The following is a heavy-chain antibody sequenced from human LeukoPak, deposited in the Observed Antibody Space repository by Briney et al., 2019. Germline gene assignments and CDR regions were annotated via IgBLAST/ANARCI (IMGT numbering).Heavy chain of an antibody. CDR2: IYYSGST. V-gene: IGHV4-59*01. J-gene: IGHJ4*02. D-gene: IGHD3-3*01. CDR1: GGSISSYY. CDR3: ASWAGNTQSDSWSGPFDY. Sequence: NPSETLSLTCTVSGGSISSYYWSWIRQPPGKGLEWIGYIYYSGSTNYNPSLKSRVTISVDTSKNQFSLKLSSVTAADTAVYYCASWAGNTQSDSWSGPFDYWGQGTLVTVSS.